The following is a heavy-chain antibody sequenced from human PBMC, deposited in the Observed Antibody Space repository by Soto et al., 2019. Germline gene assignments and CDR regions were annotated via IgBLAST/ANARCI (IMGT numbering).Heavy chain of an antibody. CDR3: AREGRHFDY. Sequence: QVQPVQSGAEVQRPGSSVKVSCKASGGTFSSYAISWVRQAPGQGLEWMGGINPIFGTPHYAQKYQGRVTITADTFTNTAYMELTRLTSDDPAVYFCAREGRHFDYWGQGTLVTVSS. V-gene: IGHV1-69*06. CDR1: GGTFSSYA. J-gene: IGHJ4*02. CDR2: INPIFGTP.